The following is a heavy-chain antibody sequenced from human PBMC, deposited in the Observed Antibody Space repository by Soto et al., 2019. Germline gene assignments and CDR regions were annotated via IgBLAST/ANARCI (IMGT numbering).Heavy chain of an antibody. Sequence: EVQLVESGGGLVKHGGSLRLSCAASGFTFTNAWMSWVRQAPGTGLVWVCRITSKTDGGTTDYAAPVKGRFTISRDDSKNTLYLQLNSLQTEDTAVYYCTVHLDYYDSPEALLAFDIWGQGTIVSVAS. CDR3: TVHLDYYDSPEALLAFDI. J-gene: IGHJ3*02. D-gene: IGHD3-22*01. V-gene: IGHV3-15*01. CDR2: ITSKTDGGTT. CDR1: GFTFTNAW.